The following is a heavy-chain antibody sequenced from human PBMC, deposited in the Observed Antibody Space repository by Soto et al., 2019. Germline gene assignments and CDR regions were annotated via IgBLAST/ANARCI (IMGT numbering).Heavy chain of an antibody. CDR3: AREPFRPETRSSPSLNNYYYYGMDV. CDR2: INPNSGGT. CDR1: GYTFTGYY. D-gene: IGHD6-6*01. Sequence: QVQLVQSGAEVKKPGASVKVSCKASGYTFTGYYMHWVRQAPGQGLEWMGWINPNSGGTNYAQKCQGGVTMTRDTPISTAYMELSRLRSDDTAVYYCAREPFRPETRSSPSLNNYYYYGMDVWGQGTTVTVSS. V-gene: IGHV1-2*02. J-gene: IGHJ6*02.